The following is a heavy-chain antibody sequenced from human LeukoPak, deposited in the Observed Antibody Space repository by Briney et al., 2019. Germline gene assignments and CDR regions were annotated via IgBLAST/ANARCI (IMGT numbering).Heavy chain of an antibody. CDR2: INPNSGAT. CDR3: ARGAHYHDSSEGYDY. J-gene: IGHJ4*02. CDR1: GYTFTGYY. Sequence: ASVKVSCKASGYTFTGYYMHWVRQAPGQGLEWMGWINPNSGATNYAQKFQGRVTMTRDTTISTAYTELSGLRSDDTAIYYCARGAHYHDSSEGYDYWGQGTLVTVSS. D-gene: IGHD3-22*01. V-gene: IGHV1-2*02.